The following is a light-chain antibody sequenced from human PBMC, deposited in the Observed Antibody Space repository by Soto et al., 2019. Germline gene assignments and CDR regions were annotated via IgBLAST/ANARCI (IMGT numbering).Light chain of an antibody. V-gene: IGKV1-8*01. CDR1: QDIGTY. CDR3: QQLNSYPLT. J-gene: IGKJ4*01. CDR2: DAS. Sequence: AIRMTQSPSSFSASTGDRVSITCRATQDIGTYLAWYQQIPGKAPKLLIYDASTLQTGVPSRFSGSGSGTDFTLTISYLQSEDFGTYYCQQLNSYPLTFGGGTRWIS.